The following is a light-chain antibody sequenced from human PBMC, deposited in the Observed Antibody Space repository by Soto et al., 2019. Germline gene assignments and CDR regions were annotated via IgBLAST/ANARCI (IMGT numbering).Light chain of an antibody. Sequence: DIQMTQSPSTLSAVVGDRVTITCRASENVNSWLAWYQQKPGKAPKLLICEASNLESGVPSRFSGSGSGTEFTLTISSLQPDDFASYYCQQYKIDATLGQGTKVDIK. J-gene: IGKJ1*01. CDR2: EAS. V-gene: IGKV1-5*03. CDR3: QQYKIDAT. CDR1: ENVNSW.